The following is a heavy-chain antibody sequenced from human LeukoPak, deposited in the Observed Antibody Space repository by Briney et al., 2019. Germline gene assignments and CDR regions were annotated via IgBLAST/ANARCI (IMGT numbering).Heavy chain of an antibody. CDR1: GFTFSGYA. V-gene: IGHV3-23*01. CDR2: ISDDAGST. Sequence: GGSLRLSCAASGFTFSGYAMSWVRQAPGKGLEWVSAISDDAGSTYHADSVKGRFTISRDNSKNTLYLQMNSLRADDTAVYYFAKRIKYSSSPPYFAFGGQGPLVT. CDR3: AKRIKYSSSPPYFAF. J-gene: IGHJ4*02. D-gene: IGHD6-6*01.